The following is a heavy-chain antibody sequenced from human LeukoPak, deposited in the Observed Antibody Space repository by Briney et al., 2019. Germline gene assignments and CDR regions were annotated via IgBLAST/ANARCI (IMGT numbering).Heavy chain of an antibody. J-gene: IGHJ6*02. CDR1: GGSISSGGYY. CDR3: ARDQGYSGYDLWHGMDV. D-gene: IGHD5-12*01. V-gene: IGHV4-31*03. CDR2: FYYSGST. Sequence: SQTLSLTCTVSGGSISSGGYYWSWIRQHPGKGLEWIGYFYYSGSTYYNPSLKSRVTISVDTSKNQFSLKLSSVTAADTAVYYCARDQGYSGYDLWHGMDVWGQGTTVTVPS.